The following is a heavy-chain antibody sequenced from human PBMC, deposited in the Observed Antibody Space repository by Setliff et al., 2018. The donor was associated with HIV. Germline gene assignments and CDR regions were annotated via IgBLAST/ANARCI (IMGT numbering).Heavy chain of an antibody. CDR3: ARDKEPWEGYYKYYSMDV. CDR2: INPNSGGT. V-gene: IGHV1-2*06. D-gene: IGHD1-26*01. CDR1: GYTFTGYY. Sequence: GASVKVSCKASGYTFTGYYMHWVRQAPGQGLEWMGRINPNSGGTNYARKFQGRVTMTRDTSINTAYMDLSRLTSDDTAVYYCARDKEPWEGYYKYYSMDVWGKGTKVTVSS. J-gene: IGHJ6*03.